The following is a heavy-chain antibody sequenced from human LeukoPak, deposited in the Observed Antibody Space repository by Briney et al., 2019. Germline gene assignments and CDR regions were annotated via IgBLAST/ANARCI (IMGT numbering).Heavy chain of an antibody. D-gene: IGHD3-10*01. J-gene: IGHJ4*02. CDR2: IYYSGST. Sequence: SETLSLTCTVSGGSISSYYWSWIRQPPGKGLEWIGYIYYSGSTNYNPSLKSRVTISVDTSKNQFSLKLSSVTAADTAVYYCARSHLGGFGELPTDYWGQGTLVTVSS. V-gene: IGHV4-59*01. CDR3: ARSHLGGFGELPTDY. CDR1: GGSISSYY.